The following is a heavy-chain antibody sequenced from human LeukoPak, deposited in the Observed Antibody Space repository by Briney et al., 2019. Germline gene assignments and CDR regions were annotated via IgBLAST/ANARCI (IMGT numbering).Heavy chain of an antibody. CDR2: ISGYNGNR. Sequence: GASVKVSCTASGNTFTTYGISWVRQAPGQGLEWVGWISGYNGNRNYAQKFKGRVTMTTDTSTSTAYMELRSLISDDTAVYYCARDGRDDFWSGLVDWGQGTLVTVSS. CDR3: ARDGRDDFWSGLVD. J-gene: IGHJ4*02. CDR1: GNTFTTYG. D-gene: IGHD3-3*01. V-gene: IGHV1-18*01.